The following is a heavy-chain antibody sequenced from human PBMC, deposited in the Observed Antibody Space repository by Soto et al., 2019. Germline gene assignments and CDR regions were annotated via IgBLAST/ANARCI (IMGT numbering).Heavy chain of an antibody. CDR1: GFTFRNYA. J-gene: IGHJ5*02. CDR3: AKSGHFDMLTGLGGFDP. CDR2: ISDSGGVI. V-gene: IGHV3-23*01. D-gene: IGHD3-9*01. Sequence: GGSLRLSCEASGFTFRNYAMIWVRQAPGKGLQWVSGISDSGGVIFYADSVRGRFTISRDNSKNTLFLQMNSLRGDDTALYYCAKSGHFDMLTGLGGFDPWGQGTQVTVSS.